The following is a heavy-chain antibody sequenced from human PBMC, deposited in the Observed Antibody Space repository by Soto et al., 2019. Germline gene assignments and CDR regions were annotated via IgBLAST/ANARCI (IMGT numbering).Heavy chain of an antibody. V-gene: IGHV1-18*01. D-gene: IGHD6-6*01. Sequence: QVQLVQSGAEVKKPGASVKVSCKASGYTFTSHGISWVRQAPGQGLEWMGWISAYNGNTNYAQKLQGRVTMTTDTHXSTAYMELRSLRSDDTAVYYCARALAARSSLGYDYWGQGTLVTVSS. J-gene: IGHJ4*02. CDR1: GYTFTSHG. CDR3: ARALAARSSLGYDY. CDR2: ISAYNGNT.